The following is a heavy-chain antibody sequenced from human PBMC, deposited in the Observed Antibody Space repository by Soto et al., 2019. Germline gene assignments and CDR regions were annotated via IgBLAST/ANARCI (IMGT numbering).Heavy chain of an antibody. D-gene: IGHD2-2*01. CDR1: GGTFSSYA. J-gene: IGHJ5*02. CDR3: ARGRVPEYCSSTSCQGWFDP. V-gene: IGHV1-69*06. Sequence: QVQLVQSGAEVKKPGSSVKVSCKASGGTFSSYAISWVRQAPGQGLEWMGGIIPIFGTANYAQKFQGRVTITAEKSTSTAYMELSSLRSEDTAVYYCARGRVPEYCSSTSCQGWFDPWGQGTLVTVSS. CDR2: IIPIFGTA.